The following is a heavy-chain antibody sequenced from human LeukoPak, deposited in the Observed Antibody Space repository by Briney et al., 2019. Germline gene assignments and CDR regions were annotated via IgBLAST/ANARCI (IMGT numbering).Heavy chain of an antibody. CDR1: GYTFTSYG. CDR2: ISAYNGNT. V-gene: IGHV1-18*01. D-gene: IGHD6-19*01. Sequence: GALVKVSCKASGYTFTSYGISWVRQAPGQGLEWMGWISAYNGNTNYAQKLQGRVTMTTDTSTSTAYMELRSLRSDDTAVYYCARDQGGYSSGWLDYWGQGTLVTVSS. J-gene: IGHJ4*02. CDR3: ARDQGGYSSGWLDY.